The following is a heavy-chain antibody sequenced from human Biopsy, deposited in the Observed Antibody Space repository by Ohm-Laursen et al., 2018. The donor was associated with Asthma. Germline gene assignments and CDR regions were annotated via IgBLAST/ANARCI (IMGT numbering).Heavy chain of an antibody. J-gene: IGHJ4*02. CDR2: INAGNGNT. D-gene: IGHD3-16*02. V-gene: IGHV1-3*01. CDR3: ARDLHPTNHLGELSEGFDY. CDR1: GYTFISYA. Sequence: GSSVKVSCKASGYTFISYAIHWVRQAPGQRLEWMGWINAGNGNTKYSQKFQGRVTITRDTSASTAYMELSSLRSEDTAVYYCARDLHPTNHLGELSEGFDYWGQGTLVTVSS.